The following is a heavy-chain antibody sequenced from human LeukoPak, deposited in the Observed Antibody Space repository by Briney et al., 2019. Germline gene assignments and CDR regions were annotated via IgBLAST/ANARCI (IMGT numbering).Heavy chain of an antibody. CDR1: GFIFKKYW. CDR2: IKEDGSET. V-gene: IGHV3-7*01. D-gene: IGHD2-21*02. J-gene: IGHJ6*02. CDR3: ARDSAYCGGDCYPEGMDV. Sequence: GGSLRLSCVASGFIFKKYWMNWVRQVPGKGLECLANIKEDGSETYYADSVKGRFTISRDNPKNSLYLQMNSLRAEDTAVYYCARDSAYCGGDCYPEGMDVWGQGTTVTVSS.